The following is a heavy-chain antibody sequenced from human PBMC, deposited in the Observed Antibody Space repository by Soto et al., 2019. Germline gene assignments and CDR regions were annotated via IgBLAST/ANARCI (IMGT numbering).Heavy chain of an antibody. V-gene: IGHV3-23*01. CDR1: GFTFRTYA. CDR3: AKDAARTSGWYYLDF. J-gene: IGHJ4*02. CDR2: MSNSGDET. Sequence: PGGSLRLSCAASGFTFRTYAMGWVRQAPGKGLEWVSVMSNSGDETYYADSVKGRFTISRDNFQNMLYLQLSSLRAEDTAVYYCAKDAARTSGWYYLDFWGQGTLVTVSS. D-gene: IGHD6-19*01.